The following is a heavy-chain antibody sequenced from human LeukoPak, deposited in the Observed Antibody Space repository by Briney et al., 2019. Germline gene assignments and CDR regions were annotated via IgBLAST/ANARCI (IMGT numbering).Heavy chain of an antibody. D-gene: IGHD2-8*01. CDR3: ARGWEDIVLMVYAIWFDP. J-gene: IGHJ5*02. V-gene: IGHV7-4-1*02. Sequence: ASVKVSCKASGYTFTSYGISWVRQAPGQGLEWMGWINTNTGNPTYAQGFTGRFVFSLDTSVSTAYLQISSLKAEDTAVYYCARGWEDIVLMVYAIWFDPWGQGTLVTVSS. CDR1: GYTFTSYG. CDR2: INTNTGNP.